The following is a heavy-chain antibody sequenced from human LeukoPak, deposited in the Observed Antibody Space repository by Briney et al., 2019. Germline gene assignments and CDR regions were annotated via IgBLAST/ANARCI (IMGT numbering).Heavy chain of an antibody. Sequence: GASVKVSCKASGYTFTGYYMHWVRQAPGQGLEWMGWINPNSGRTNYAQKFQGRVTMTRDTSISTAYMELSRLRSDDTAVYYCARAGGRVTPGYWGQGTLVTVSS. CDR2: INPNSGRT. CDR1: GYTFTGYY. J-gene: IGHJ4*02. V-gene: IGHV1-2*02. D-gene: IGHD2-15*01. CDR3: ARAGGRVTPGY.